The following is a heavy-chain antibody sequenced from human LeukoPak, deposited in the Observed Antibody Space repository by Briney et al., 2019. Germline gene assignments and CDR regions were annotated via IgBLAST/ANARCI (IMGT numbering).Heavy chain of an antibody. D-gene: IGHD5-24*01. J-gene: IGHJ3*02. CDR1: GFTFSSYW. CDR3: ARDPVPGPLMAAFDI. CDR2: IKQDGSEK. V-gene: IGHV3-7*01. Sequence: PGGSLRLSCAASGFTFSSYWMSWVRQAPGKGLEWVANIKQDGSEKYYVDSVKGRFTISRDNAKNSLYLQMNSLRAEDTAVYYCARDPVPGPLMAAFDIWGQGTMVTVSS.